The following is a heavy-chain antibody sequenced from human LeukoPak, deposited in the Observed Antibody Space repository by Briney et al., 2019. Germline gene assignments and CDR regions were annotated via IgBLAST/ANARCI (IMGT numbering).Heavy chain of an antibody. Sequence: ASVKVSCKASGYTLTSYYMHWVRQAPGQGLEWMGRINPSGGSTSCAQKFQGRVTMTRDTSTSTVYMELSSPRSEDTAVYYCATVASGSYSYFDYWGQGTLVTVSS. CDR3: ATVASGSYSYFDY. J-gene: IGHJ4*02. D-gene: IGHD1-26*01. CDR2: INPSGGST. V-gene: IGHV1-46*01. CDR1: GYTLTSYY.